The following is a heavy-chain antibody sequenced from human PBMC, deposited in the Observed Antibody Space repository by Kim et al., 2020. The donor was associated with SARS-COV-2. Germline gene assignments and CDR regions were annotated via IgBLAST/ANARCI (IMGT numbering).Heavy chain of an antibody. J-gene: IGHJ4*02. D-gene: IGHD3-9*01. Sequence: ADSVKGRFTISRDNSKNTLYLQMNSLRAEDTAVYYCAKDPILTAYPYFDYWGQGTLVTVSS. CDR3: AKDPILTAYPYFDY. V-gene: IGHV3-23*01.